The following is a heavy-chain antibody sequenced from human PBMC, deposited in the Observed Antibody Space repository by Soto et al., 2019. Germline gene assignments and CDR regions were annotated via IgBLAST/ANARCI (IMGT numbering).Heavy chain of an antibody. CDR1: GFTFSSYW. J-gene: IGHJ5*01. Sequence: EVQLVESGGGLVQPGESLTLSCAASGFTFSSYWMHWVRQAPGKGLVWVSRIKSDGSGTYYADSVKGRLTISRDNGQNHAYLAKDSLRVGNTGVFFRARGGCHRQDGKCFLGRALGQGTLVTVSS. CDR3: ARGGCHRQDGKCFLGRA. CDR2: IKSDGSGT. V-gene: IGHV3-74*01. D-gene: IGHD3-16*01.